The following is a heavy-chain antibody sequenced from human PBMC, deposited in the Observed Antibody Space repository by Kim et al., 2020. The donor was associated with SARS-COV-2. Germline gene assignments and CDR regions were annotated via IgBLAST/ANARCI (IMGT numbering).Heavy chain of an antibody. CDR3: ARGTFQQGFDP. Sequence: GGSLRLSCEASGFTFSNYWMNWVRQGPGKGLVWVSRINSDGGDTHYADSVKGRFTISRDNAENTLHLQLNSLGVEDTAIYYCARGTFQQGFDPWGQGTLSPSPQ. V-gene: IGHV3-74*01. J-gene: IGHJ5*02. CDR1: GFTFSNYW. CDR2: INSDGGDT.